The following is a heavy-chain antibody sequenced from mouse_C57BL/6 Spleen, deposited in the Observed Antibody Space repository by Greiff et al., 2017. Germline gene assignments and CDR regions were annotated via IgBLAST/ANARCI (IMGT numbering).Heavy chain of an antibody. Sequence: QVQLQQSDAELVKPGASVKISCKVSGYTFTDHTIHWMKQRPEQGLEWIGYIYPRDGSTKSNEKFKGTATLTADKSSSTAYRQLYSLTSEDSADYFCARGADSSGYCYDCDYWGQGTTLTVSS. J-gene: IGHJ2*01. CDR3: ARGADSSGYCYDCDY. CDR2: IYPRDGST. V-gene: IGHV1-78*01. D-gene: IGHD3-2*02. CDR1: GYTFTDHT.